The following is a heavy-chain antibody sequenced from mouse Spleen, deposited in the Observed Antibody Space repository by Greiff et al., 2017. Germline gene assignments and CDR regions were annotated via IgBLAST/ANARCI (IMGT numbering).Heavy chain of an antibody. CDR3: ASYYGSSYYYAMDY. D-gene: IGHD1-1*01. J-gene: IGHJ4*01. CDR2: IRNKANGYTT. V-gene: IGHV7-3*01. Sequence: EVKLVESGGGLVQPGGSLSLSCAASGFTFTDYYMSWVRQPPGKALEWLGFIRNKANGYTTEYSASVKGRFTISRDNSQSILYLQMNALRAEDSATYYCASYYGSSYYYAMDYWGQGTSVTVSS. CDR1: GFTFTDYY.